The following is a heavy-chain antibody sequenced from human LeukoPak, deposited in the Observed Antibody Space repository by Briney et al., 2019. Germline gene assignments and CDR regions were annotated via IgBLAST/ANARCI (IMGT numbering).Heavy chain of an antibody. CDR2: IHYTGAT. D-gene: IGHD3-9*01. CDR1: GGSITGYY. V-gene: IGHV4-34*01. J-gene: IGHJ4*02. CDR3: ARGNILTGYCFDF. Sequence: PSETLSLTCAVYGGSITGYYWSWIRQTPGRGLEGVGEIHYTGATSYNPSLKSRATISTHTSKNQFSLRLSSVTAADTAVYYCARGNILTGYCFDFWGQGALVTVSS.